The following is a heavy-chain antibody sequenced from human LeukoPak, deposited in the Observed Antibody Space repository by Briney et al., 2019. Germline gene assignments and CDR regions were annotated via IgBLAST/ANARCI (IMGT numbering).Heavy chain of an antibody. Sequence: PSETLSLTCTVSGGSISSDRFYWAWVRQPAGTGLDWIGRIKGSITNYNPSLTSRVNISVDTSTNQFSLKLNSLTAADTAVYYCARVPDWTYAADYWGQGTLVTVSS. J-gene: IGHJ4*02. V-gene: IGHV4-61*02. CDR2: IKGSIT. CDR1: GGSISSDRFY. D-gene: IGHD3/OR15-3a*01. CDR3: ARVPDWTYAADY.